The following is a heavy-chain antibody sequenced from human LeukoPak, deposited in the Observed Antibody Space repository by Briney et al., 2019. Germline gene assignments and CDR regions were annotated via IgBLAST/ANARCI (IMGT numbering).Heavy chain of an antibody. Sequence: GGSLRLSCAASGFTFNSYAMHWVRQAPGKGLEWVALISYDGSNKYFTDSVKGRFTISRDNAKNSLYLQMNSLRAEDTAVYYCARALYDCSGYYSHFDYWGQGTLVTVSS. CDR1: GFTFNSYA. CDR2: ISYDGSNK. CDR3: ARALYDCSGYYSHFDY. J-gene: IGHJ4*02. V-gene: IGHV3-30*04. D-gene: IGHD3-22*01.